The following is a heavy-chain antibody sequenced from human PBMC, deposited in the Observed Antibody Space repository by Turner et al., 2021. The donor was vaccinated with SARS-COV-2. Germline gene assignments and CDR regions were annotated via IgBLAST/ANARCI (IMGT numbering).Heavy chain of an antibody. J-gene: IGHJ4*02. V-gene: IGHV4-59*01. D-gene: IGHD3-10*01. CDR2: ISYSGIT. CDR1: GDSINSYY. CDR3: ARDPSGTFPRGLFDS. Sequence: QVQLQESGPGLVKPSETLSLTCTVSGDSINSYYWNWIRQSPGKGLEWIGYISYSGITNYNPSLRSRIAISLDKSKKQFSLRLSSVTAADTAVYFCARDPSGTFPRGLFDSWGQGALVTVSS.